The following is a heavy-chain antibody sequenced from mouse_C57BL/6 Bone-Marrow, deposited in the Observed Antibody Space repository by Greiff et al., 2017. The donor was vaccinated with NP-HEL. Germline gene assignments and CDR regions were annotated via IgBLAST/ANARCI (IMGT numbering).Heavy chain of an antibody. CDR3: ARVYDYDEAY. CDR1: GYTFTSYG. D-gene: IGHD2-4*01. V-gene: IGHV1-81*01. CDR2: IYPRSGNT. Sequence: VKLMESGAELARPGASVKLSCKASGYTFTSYGISWVKQRTGQGLEWIGEIYPRSGNTYYNEKFKGKATLTADKSSSTAYMELRSLTSEDSAVYFCARVYDYDEAYWGQGTLVTVSA. J-gene: IGHJ3*01.